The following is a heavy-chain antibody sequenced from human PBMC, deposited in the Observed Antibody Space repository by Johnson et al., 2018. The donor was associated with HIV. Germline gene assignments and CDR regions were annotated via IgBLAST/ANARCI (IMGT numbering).Heavy chain of an antibody. V-gene: IGHV3-30*18. D-gene: IGHD3-3*01. Sequence: QVQLVESGGGVVQPGRSLRLSCAASGFTFSSYGMHWVRQAPGKGLEWVAVISYDGSNKYYADSVKGRFTISRDNYKKTLYLQMNSLRAEDTAVYYCAKGEYYDFWSGYYDAFDIWGQGTMVTVSA. J-gene: IGHJ3*02. CDR2: ISYDGSNK. CDR3: AKGEYYDFWSGYYDAFDI. CDR1: GFTFSSYG.